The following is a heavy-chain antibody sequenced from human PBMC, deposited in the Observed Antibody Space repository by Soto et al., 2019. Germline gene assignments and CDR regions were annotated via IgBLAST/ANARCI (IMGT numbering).Heavy chain of an antibody. CDR2: LSGGGSPT. Sequence: PGGSLRLSCATSGFTFSGYAMSWVRQTPGKGLEWVSGLSGGGSPTYYADSVKGRFTISRDNSKNALYLQMNSLRAEDTATYYFAKGGYSSRAASDFWGQGTLVTVSS. CDR1: GFTFSGYA. CDR3: AKGGYSSRAASDF. D-gene: IGHD6-19*01. V-gene: IGHV3-23*01. J-gene: IGHJ4*02.